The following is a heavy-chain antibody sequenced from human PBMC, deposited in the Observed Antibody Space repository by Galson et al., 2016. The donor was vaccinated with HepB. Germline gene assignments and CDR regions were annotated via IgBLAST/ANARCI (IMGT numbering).Heavy chain of an antibody. CDR3: ARDSNGYYVGSWFDP. D-gene: IGHD3-22*01. CDR1: GFTFSSYG. Sequence: SLRLSCAASGFTFSSYGMHWVRQAPGKGLEWVAGIWHDGSNKYYADSVKGRFTISRDNSKNTLYLQMDSLRAEDTAVYYGARDSNGYYVGSWFDPWGQGTLVTVSS. CDR2: IWHDGSNK. V-gene: IGHV3-33*01. J-gene: IGHJ5*02.